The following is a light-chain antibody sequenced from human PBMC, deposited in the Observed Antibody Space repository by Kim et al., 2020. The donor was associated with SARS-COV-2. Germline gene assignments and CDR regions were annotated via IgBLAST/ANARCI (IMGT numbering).Light chain of an antibody. CDR2: GHS. CDR1: RYNIRSGYA. V-gene: IGLV1-40*01. Sequence: SVTTACTLHRYNIRSGYARHCYHKLPGTAPKLLISGHSNRPSGVPDRFSGSKSGTSASLAITGLQAEDEADYYCQSYDSNLSGPYVFGTGTKVTVL. CDR3: QSYDSNLSGPYV. J-gene: IGLJ1*01.